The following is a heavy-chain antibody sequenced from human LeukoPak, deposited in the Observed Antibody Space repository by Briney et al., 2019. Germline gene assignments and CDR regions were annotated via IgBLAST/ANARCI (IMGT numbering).Heavy chain of an antibody. Sequence: ASVKVSCKASGGTFSSYAISWVRQAPGQGLEWMGRIIPIFGTANYAQKFEDRVTLTADESTNTAYMELNSLRSEDTAVYYCARAPSRYSNVERSVGRWFYYYMDVWGQGTTVTVSS. J-gene: IGHJ6*03. CDR2: IIPIFGTA. CDR1: GGTFSSYA. V-gene: IGHV1-69*13. CDR3: ARAPSRYSNVERSVGRWFYYYMDV. D-gene: IGHD4-11*01.